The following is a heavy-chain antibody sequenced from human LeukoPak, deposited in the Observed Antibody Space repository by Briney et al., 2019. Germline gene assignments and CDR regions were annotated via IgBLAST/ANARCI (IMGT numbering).Heavy chain of an antibody. CDR1: GGTFSSYA. CDR3: ARAGKDIVVVPAAIQDYYCYYMDV. J-gene: IGHJ6*03. V-gene: IGHV1-69*05. D-gene: IGHD2-2*02. CDR2: IIPIFGTA. Sequence: SVKVSCKASGGTFSSYAISWVRQAPGQGLEWMGGIIPIFGTANYAQKFQGRVTITTDESTSIAYMELSSLRSEDTAVYYCARAGKDIVVVPAAIQDYYCYYMDVWGKGTTVTVSS.